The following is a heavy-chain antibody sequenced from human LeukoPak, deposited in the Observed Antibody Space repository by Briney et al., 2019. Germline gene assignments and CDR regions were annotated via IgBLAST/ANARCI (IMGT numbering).Heavy chain of an antibody. Sequence: SETLSLTCAVYGGSFSGYYWSWIRQPPGKGLEWIGEINHSGSTNYNPSLKSRVTISVDTSKNQFSLKLSSVTAADTAVYYCARVHGFYYYYGMDVWGQGTTVTVSS. CDR2: INHSGST. CDR3: ARVHGFYYYYGMDV. CDR1: GGSFSGYY. J-gene: IGHJ6*02. V-gene: IGHV4-34*01.